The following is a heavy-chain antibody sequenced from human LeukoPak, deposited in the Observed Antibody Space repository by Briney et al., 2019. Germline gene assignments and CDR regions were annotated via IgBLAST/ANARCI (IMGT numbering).Heavy chain of an antibody. CDR1: GYTFTSYY. CDR3: AREPYYYSSAPFDY. Sequence: ASVKVSCKASGYTFTSYYMHWGRQAPGQGLEWKGIINPIGGSTSYAQKFQGRVTITSDTSTSTVYMELSSLRSEDTAVYYCAREPYYYSSAPFDYWGQGTLVSVSS. V-gene: IGHV1-46*01. J-gene: IGHJ4*02. D-gene: IGHD3-10*01. CDR2: INPIGGST.